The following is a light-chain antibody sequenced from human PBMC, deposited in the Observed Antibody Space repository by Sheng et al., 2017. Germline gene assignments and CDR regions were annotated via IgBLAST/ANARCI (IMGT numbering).Light chain of an antibody. Sequence: SYVLTQPPSVSVAPGKTARITCGGNNIGSKSVHWYQQKPGQAPVLVVYDDRDRPSGIPERFSGSNSGNTATLAISGLRSEDEADYYCAAWDDILSVLFGGGTKLTVL. CDR1: NIGSKS. CDR2: DDR. V-gene: IGLV3-21*03. CDR3: AAWDDILSVL. J-gene: IGLJ2*01.